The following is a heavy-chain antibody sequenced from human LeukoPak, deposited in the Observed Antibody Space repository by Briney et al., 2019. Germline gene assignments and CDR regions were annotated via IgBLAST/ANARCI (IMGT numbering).Heavy chain of an antibody. Sequence: SVKVSYKASGGILSNYTISWVRQAPGQGLEWMGGLIPIFGTPYYAQNVQGRVTITADESTSTAFLELRSLKSEDTAVYYCARDRPGRELLPYFDYWGQGTLVTVSS. D-gene: IGHD1-26*01. J-gene: IGHJ4*02. CDR3: ARDRPGRELLPYFDY. CDR2: LIPIFGTP. V-gene: IGHV1-69*01. CDR1: GGILSNYT.